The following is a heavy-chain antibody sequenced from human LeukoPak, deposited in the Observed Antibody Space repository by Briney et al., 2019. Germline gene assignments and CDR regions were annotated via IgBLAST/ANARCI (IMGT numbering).Heavy chain of an antibody. CDR2: IYYSGST. V-gene: IGHV4-39*01. CDR3: ASLLWGYADY. CDR1: GGSISSSSYY. D-gene: IGHD2-8*01. Sequence: SETLPLTCTVSGGSISSSSYYWGWIRQPPGKGLEWIGSIYYSGSTYYNPSLKSRVTISVDTSKNQFSLKLSSVTAADTAVYYCASLLWGYADYWGQGTLVTVSS. J-gene: IGHJ4*02.